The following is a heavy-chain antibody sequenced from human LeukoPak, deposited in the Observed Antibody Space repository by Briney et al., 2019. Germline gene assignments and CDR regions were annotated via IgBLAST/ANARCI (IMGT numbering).Heavy chain of an antibody. V-gene: IGHV4-39*07. D-gene: IGHD7-27*01. J-gene: IGHJ6*03. CDR3: ARSPGEGYYYYYMDV. CDR2: IYYSGST. Sequence: SETLSLTCTVSGGSISSSSYYWGWIRQPPGKGLEWIGSIYYSGSTYYNPSLKSRVTISVDTSKSQFSLKLSSVTAADTAVYYCARSPGEGYYYYYMDVWGKGTTVTISS. CDR1: GGSISSSSYY.